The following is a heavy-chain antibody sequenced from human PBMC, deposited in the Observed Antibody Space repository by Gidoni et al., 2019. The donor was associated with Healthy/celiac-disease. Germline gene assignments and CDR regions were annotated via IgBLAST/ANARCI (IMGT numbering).Heavy chain of an antibody. CDR1: GFTFSSYG. D-gene: IGHD1-1*01. CDR2: IWYDGSNK. Sequence: QVQLVESGGGVVQPGRSLRLSCAASGFTFSSYGMHWVSQAPGKGLEWVAVIWYDGSNKYYADSVKGRFTISRDNSKNTLYLQMNSLRAEDTAVYYCARDLEMATTLDYWGQGTLVTVSS. CDR3: ARDLEMATTLDY. J-gene: IGHJ4*02. V-gene: IGHV3-33*01.